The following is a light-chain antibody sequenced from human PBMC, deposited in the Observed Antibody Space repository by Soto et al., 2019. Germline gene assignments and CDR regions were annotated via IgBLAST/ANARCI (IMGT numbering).Light chain of an antibody. Sequence: QSALTQPASVSGSPGHSITISCTGTTSDIGGYNYVSWYQHHRGKAPKLIIYDVTTRPSGVSNRFSGSKSGNTASLTISGLQAEDEGDYYCTSYTGSDTLVFGGGTKLTVL. CDR3: TSYTGSDTLV. J-gene: IGLJ3*02. V-gene: IGLV2-14*03. CDR2: DVT. CDR1: TSDIGGYNY.